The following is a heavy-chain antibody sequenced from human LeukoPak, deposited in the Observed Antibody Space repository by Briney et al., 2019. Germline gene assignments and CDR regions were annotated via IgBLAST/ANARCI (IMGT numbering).Heavy chain of an antibody. CDR2: INSDGSNT. D-gene: IGHD4-17*01. V-gene: IGHV3-74*01. CDR3: ASTTGGY. Sequence: GGSLRLSCAASGFTFSNYWMHWVRQAPGKGLVWVSRINSDGSNTNYADSVKGRFTTSRDNARNTLYLRMNSLGAEDTAVYYRASTTGGYWGQGTLVIVSS. J-gene: IGHJ4*02. CDR1: GFTFSNYW.